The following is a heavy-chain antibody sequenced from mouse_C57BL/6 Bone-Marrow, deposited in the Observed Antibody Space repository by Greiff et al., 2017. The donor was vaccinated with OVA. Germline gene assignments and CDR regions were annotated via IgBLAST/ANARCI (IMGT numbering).Heavy chain of an antibody. CDR1: GYSFTDYN. V-gene: IGHV1-39*01. D-gene: IGHD1-1*01. CDR3: AKGANYGSSLYYFDY. CDR2: INPNYGTT. Sequence: LQESGPELVKPGASVKISCKASGYSFTDYNMNWVKQSNGKSLEWIGVINPNYGTTSYNQKFKGKATLTVDQSSSTAYMQLNSLTSEDSAVYYCAKGANYGSSLYYFDYWGQGTTLTVSS. J-gene: IGHJ2*01.